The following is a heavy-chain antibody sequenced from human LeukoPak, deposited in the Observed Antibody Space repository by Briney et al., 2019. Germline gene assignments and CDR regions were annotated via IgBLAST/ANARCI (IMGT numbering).Heavy chain of an antibody. J-gene: IGHJ4*02. CDR1: GFTFSDFW. D-gene: IGHD3-10*01. Sequence: PGGSLRLSCAASGFTFSDFWMSWVRQAPGKGLEWVANIKQDGSKQYYLDSVKGRFTISRDNAKNSLYLQMNSLRAEDTAVYYCARDYNCWGQGTLVTVSS. CDR2: IKQDGSKQ. CDR3: ARDYNC. V-gene: IGHV3-7*03.